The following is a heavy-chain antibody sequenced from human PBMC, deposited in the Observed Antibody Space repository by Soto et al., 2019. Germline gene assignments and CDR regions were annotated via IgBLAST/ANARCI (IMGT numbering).Heavy chain of an antibody. CDR3: ARVQLEGPRGPYYYYMDV. CDR2: IYSGGIT. CDR1: GFTVSSNY. V-gene: IGHV3-53*04. D-gene: IGHD1-1*01. Sequence: GGSLRLSCAASGFTVSSNYMSWVRQAPGKGLEWVLVIYSGGITYYADSVKGRFTISRHNSKNTLYLQMNSLRAEDTAVYYCARVQLEGPRGPYYYYMDVWGKGTTVTVSS. J-gene: IGHJ6*03.